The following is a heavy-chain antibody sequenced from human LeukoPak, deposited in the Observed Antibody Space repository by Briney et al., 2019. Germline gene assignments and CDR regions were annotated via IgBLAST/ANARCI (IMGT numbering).Heavy chain of an antibody. V-gene: IGHV3-7*01. CDR3: ARGHSSSFDY. CDR1: GFTLGTFW. Sequence: PGGSLRLSCAASGFTLGTFWMSWLRQAPGKGLEWVANIKQDGSEKYYVDSVKGRFTISRDNAKNSLFLQMNSLRAEDTAVYYCARGHSSSFDYWGQGTLVTVSS. D-gene: IGHD6-13*01. CDR2: IKQDGSEK. J-gene: IGHJ4*02.